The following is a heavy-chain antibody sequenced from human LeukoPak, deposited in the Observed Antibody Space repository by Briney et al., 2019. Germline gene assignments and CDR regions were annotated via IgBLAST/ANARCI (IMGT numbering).Heavy chain of an antibody. D-gene: IGHD4-17*01. CDR2: INSDGSST. CDR1: GFTFSSYW. Sequence: GGSLRLSCAASGFTFSSYWMHWVRQAPGKGLVWVSRINSDGSSTNYADSVKGRFTISRDNAKNTLYLQMNSLRAEDTALYYCAREDGDRYYYYYYGMDVWGQGITVTVSS. J-gene: IGHJ6*02. CDR3: AREDGDRYYYYYYGMDV. V-gene: IGHV3-74*01.